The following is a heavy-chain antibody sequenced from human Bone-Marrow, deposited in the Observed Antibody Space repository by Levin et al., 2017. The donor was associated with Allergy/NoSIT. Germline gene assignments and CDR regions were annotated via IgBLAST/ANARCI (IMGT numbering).Heavy chain of an antibody. CDR1: GYSFRNHG. J-gene: IGHJ6*02. CDR2: ITSYNGNA. Sequence: EASVKVSCKASGYSFRNHGFSWVRQAPGQGLEWLGWITSYNGNAKYAQKFQGRLTMTTDTSTTTAFMELRSLTSNDTAVYYCARGVSFQNFYYAMAVWGQGTTVIVSS. D-gene: IGHD1-7*01. V-gene: IGHV1-18*04. CDR3: ARGVSFQNFYYAMAV.